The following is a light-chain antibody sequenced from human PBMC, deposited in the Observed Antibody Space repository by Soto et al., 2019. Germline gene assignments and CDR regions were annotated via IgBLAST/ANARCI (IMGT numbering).Light chain of an antibody. CDR1: CSDVGGYNY. Sequence: QSVVTQPACVSGSPGQSTTISCTGTCSDVGGYNYVSWYQQHPGKAPKLMIYDVSNRPSGVSNRFSGSKSGNTASLTISGLQAEDEADYYCSSYTSSSTLNVFGTGTKVTVL. J-gene: IGLJ1*01. CDR2: DVS. CDR3: SSYTSSSTLNV. V-gene: IGLV2-14*01.